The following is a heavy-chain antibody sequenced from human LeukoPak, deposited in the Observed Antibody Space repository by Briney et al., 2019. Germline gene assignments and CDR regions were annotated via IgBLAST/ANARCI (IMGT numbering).Heavy chain of an antibody. J-gene: IGHJ4*02. V-gene: IGHV3-21*01. CDR2: ISSSSSYI. CDR3: ARREYSSPPGVDS. Sequence: GGSLRLSCAASGFTFSSYSMNWVRQAPGKGLEWVSSISSSSSYIYYADSVKGRLTISRDNAKSSLYLQMNSLRAEDTAVYYCARREYSSPPGVDSWGQGTLVTVSS. D-gene: IGHD6-6*01. CDR1: GFTFSSYS.